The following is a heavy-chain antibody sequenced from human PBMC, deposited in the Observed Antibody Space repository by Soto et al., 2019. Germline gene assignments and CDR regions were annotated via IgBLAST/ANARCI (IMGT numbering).Heavy chain of an antibody. J-gene: IGHJ6*02. CDR1: GYTFTGYY. V-gene: IGHV1-2*02. CDR3: ARDGYGDYQYYYYYGMDV. D-gene: IGHD4-17*01. CDR2: INPNSGGT. Sequence: GASVKVSCKASGYTFTGYYMHCVRQAPGQGLEWMGWINPNSGGTNYAQKFQGRVTMTRDTSISTAYMELSRLRSDDTAVYYCARDGYGDYQYYYYYGMDVWGQGTTVTVSS.